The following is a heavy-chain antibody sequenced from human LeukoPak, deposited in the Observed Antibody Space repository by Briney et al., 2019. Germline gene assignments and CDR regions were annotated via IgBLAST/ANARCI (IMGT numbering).Heavy chain of an antibody. Sequence: LPGGSLRLSCAASGFTFSSYGMHWVRQAPGKGLEWVAVISYDGSNKYYADSVRGRFTISRDNSKNTLYVQMDSLRVEDTAVYYCATGSGYYYDHWGQGTLVTVSS. CDR2: ISYDGSNK. CDR3: ATGSGYYYDH. J-gene: IGHJ4*02. CDR1: GFTFSSYG. V-gene: IGHV3-30*03. D-gene: IGHD3-22*01.